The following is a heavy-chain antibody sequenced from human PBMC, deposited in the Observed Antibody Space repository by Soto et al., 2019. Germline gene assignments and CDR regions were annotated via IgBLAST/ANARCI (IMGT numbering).Heavy chain of an antibody. D-gene: IGHD3-9*01. J-gene: IGHJ6*03. CDR2: IRSKANSYAT. CDR1: GFTFSGSA. CDR3: TAVYDILTGYYYMDV. Sequence: GGSLRLSCAASGFTFSGSAMHWVRQASGKGLEWVGRIRSKANSYATAYAASVKGRFTISRDDSKNTAYLQMNSLKTEDTAVYYCTAVYDILTGYYYMDVWGKGTTVTVSS. V-gene: IGHV3-73*01.